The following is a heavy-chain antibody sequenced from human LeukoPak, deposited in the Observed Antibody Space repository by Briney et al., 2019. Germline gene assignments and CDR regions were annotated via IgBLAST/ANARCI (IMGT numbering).Heavy chain of an antibody. CDR2: ISGSGGST. CDR1: GFTFSSYA. J-gene: IGHJ5*02. V-gene: IGHV3-23*01. Sequence: PGGSLRLSCAASGFTFSSYAMSWVRQAPGKGLEWVSAISGSGGSTYYADSVKGRFTISRDNSKNTLYLQMNSLRAEDTAVYYCARDKSEYQLLWIGGDWFDPWGQGTLVTVSS. CDR3: ARDKSEYQLLWIGGDWFDP. D-gene: IGHD2-2*01.